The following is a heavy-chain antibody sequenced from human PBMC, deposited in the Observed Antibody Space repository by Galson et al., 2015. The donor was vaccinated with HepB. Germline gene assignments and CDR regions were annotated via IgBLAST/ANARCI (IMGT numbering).Heavy chain of an antibody. Sequence: QSGAEVKKPGESLRISCQGSGYNFTNYWVTWVRQMPGEGLEWMGKIDPVDSYTNYSPSFQGHVTISTDKSISTAYLQWSSLKASDTAMYYCARQAIGYSSRGDGFDLWGQGTLVTHSS. CDR1: GYNFTNYW. CDR2: IDPVDSYT. V-gene: IGHV5-10-1*01. D-gene: IGHD6-19*01. J-gene: IGHJ3*01. CDR3: ARQAIGYSSRGDGFDL.